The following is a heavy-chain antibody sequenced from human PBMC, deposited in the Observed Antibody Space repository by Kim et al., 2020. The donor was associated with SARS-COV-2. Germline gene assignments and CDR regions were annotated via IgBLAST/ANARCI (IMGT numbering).Heavy chain of an antibody. V-gene: IGHV3-21*01. CDR2: ISSSSSYI. D-gene: IGHD2-2*01. CDR1: GFTFSSYS. J-gene: IGHJ6*02. CDR3: ARGGCSSTSCYGYPLYYYYGMDV. Sequence: GGSLRLSCAASGFTFSSYSMNWVRQAPGKGLEWVSSISSSSSYIYYADSVKDRFTISRDNAKNSLYLQMNSLRAEDTAVYYCARGGCSSTSCYGYPLYYYYGMDVWGQGTTVTVSS.